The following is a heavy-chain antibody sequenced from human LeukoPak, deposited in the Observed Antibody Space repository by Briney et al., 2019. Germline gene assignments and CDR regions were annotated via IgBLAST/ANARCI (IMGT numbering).Heavy chain of an antibody. J-gene: IGHJ4*02. CDR3: ARGSPYSSSSYYFDY. V-gene: IGHV4-34*01. D-gene: IGHD6-13*01. Sequence: SETLSLTCAVYGGCFSGDYWSWIRQPPGKGLEWIGEINHSGSTNYNPSLKSRVTISVDTSKNQFSLKLSSVTAADTAVYYCARGSPYSSSSYYFDYWGQGTLVTVSS. CDR2: INHSGST. CDR1: GGCFSGDY.